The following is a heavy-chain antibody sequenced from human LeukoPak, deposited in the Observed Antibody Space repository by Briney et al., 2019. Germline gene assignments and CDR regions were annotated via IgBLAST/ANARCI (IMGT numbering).Heavy chain of an antibody. Sequence: PSETLSLTCTVSGGSVSSGSYYWSWIRQPPGKGLEWIGYIYYSGSTNYNPSLKSRVTISVDTSKNQFSLKLSSVTAADTAVYYCARGIRYSGSYVGGRIHQHLDYWGQGTLVTVSS. CDR1: GGSVSSGSYY. D-gene: IGHD1-26*01. CDR2: IYYSGST. J-gene: IGHJ4*02. V-gene: IGHV4-61*01. CDR3: ARGIRYSGSYVGGRIHQHLDY.